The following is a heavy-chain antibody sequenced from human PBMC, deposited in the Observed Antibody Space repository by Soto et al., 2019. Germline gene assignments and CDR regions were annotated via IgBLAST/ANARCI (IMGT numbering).Heavy chain of an antibody. Sequence: QVQLQESGPGLVKPSQTLSPTCTVSGGSISSGAYYWSWIRQHPGKGLEWIGYIYYTGSTYYNPSLKSRITISVDTSKNQFSLKLSSVTAADTAVYYCARSTLEYYYDSSVGYWGQGTLVTVSS. CDR2: IYYTGST. CDR3: ARSTLEYYYDSSVGY. CDR1: GGSISSGAYY. V-gene: IGHV4-31*03. D-gene: IGHD3-22*01. J-gene: IGHJ4*02.